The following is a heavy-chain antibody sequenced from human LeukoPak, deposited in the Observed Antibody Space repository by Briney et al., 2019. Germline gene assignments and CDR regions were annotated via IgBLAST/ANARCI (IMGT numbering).Heavy chain of an antibody. Sequence: ASVKVSCKASGYTFTGYYMHRVRQAPGQGLEWMGWINPNSGGTNYAQKFQGRVTMTRDTSISTAYMELSRLRSDDTAVYYCARILWFGELSHLSDYWGQGTLVTVSS. CDR2: INPNSGGT. V-gene: IGHV1-2*02. CDR3: ARILWFGELSHLSDY. CDR1: GYTFTGYY. D-gene: IGHD3-10*01. J-gene: IGHJ4*02.